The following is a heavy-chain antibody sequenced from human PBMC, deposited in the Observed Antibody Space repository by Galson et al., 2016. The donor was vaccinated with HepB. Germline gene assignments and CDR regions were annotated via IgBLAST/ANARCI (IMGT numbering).Heavy chain of an antibody. Sequence: SETLSLTCTVSGGSVSSGRYYWSWIRQPPGKGLEWIGYIYYRGSTNYNPSLKSRVNISEDTSKNQFSLKLTSVTAADTAVYYCAREPDFWSGYRWFDPWGQGTLVTVSS. CDR3: AREPDFWSGYRWFDP. V-gene: IGHV4-61*01. D-gene: IGHD3-3*01. J-gene: IGHJ5*02. CDR2: IYYRGST. CDR1: GGSVSSGRYY.